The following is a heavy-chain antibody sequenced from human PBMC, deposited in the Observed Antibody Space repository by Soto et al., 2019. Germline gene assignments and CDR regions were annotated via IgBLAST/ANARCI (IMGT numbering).Heavy chain of an antibody. Sequence: SETLSLTCAVSGGSISSGGYSWSWIRQPPGKGLEWIGYIYHSGSTYYNPSLKSRVTISVDRSKNQFSLKLSSVTAADTAVYYCAREGMATKNWFDPWGQGTLVTVSS. CDR2: IYHSGST. CDR1: GGSISSGGYS. D-gene: IGHD5-12*01. CDR3: AREGMATKNWFDP. V-gene: IGHV4-30-2*01. J-gene: IGHJ5*02.